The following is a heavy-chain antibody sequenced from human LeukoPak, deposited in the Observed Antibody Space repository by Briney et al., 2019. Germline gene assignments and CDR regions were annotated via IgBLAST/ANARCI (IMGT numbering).Heavy chain of an antibody. Sequence: GGSLRLXCAASGFTFSNYYMNWVRQAPGKGLEWVSSISSGSSYIYYADSLKGRFTISRDNAKNSLYLQMNSLRAEDTAVYYCATGVRGYNSALDYWGQGTLVTV. D-gene: IGHD6-19*01. J-gene: IGHJ4*02. CDR1: GFTFSNYY. CDR3: ATGVRGYNSALDY. CDR2: ISSGSSYI. V-gene: IGHV3-21*01.